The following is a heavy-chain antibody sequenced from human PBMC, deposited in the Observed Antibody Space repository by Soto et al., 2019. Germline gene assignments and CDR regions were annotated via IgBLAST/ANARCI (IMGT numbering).Heavy chain of an antibody. V-gene: IGHV4-30-4*08. CDR2: FHSSGAT. D-gene: IGHD3-10*01. J-gene: IGHJ4*01. CDR3: ASIWFGDFDY. Sequence: SETLSLTCTVSSGSISSTIYSWDWIRQPPGKGLEWIGYFHSSGATYKDPSLKSRVTISVDTSKNQISLKLDSVTAADTAVYYCASIWFGDFDYWGHGTLVTVSS. CDR1: SGSISSTIYS.